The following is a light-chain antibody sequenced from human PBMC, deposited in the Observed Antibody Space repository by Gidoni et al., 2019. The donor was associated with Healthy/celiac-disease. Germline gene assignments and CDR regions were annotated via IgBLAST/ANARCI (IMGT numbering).Light chain of an antibody. V-gene: IGLV2-14*01. J-gene: IGLJ2*01. CDR1: SSDVGGYNY. Sequence: QSAMPQPPSVSGSPGQSITISCTGTSSDVGGYNYVSWYQQHPGKAPKLMIYEVSNRPSGVSNRFSGSKSGNTASLTISGLQAEDEADYYCSSYTSSSTLVFGGGTKLTVL. CDR2: EVS. CDR3: SSYTSSSTLV.